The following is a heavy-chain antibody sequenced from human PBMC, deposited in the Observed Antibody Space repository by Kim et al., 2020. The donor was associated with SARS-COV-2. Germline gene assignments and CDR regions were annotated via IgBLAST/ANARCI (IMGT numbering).Heavy chain of an antibody. D-gene: IGHD6-13*01. J-gene: IGHJ4*02. CDR2: SRRT. CDR3: ARDVYSRY. Sequence: SRRTNYNPSLKGRVTMSIDTSKNQFSLRLSSVSAADTAVYYCARDVYSRYWGQGTLVTVSS. V-gene: IGHV4-4*06.